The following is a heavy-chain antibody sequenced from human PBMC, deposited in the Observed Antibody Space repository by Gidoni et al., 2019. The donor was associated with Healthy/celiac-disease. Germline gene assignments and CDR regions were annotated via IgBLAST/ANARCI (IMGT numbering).Heavy chain of an antibody. CDR1: GFTFSSYA. J-gene: IGHJ4*02. CDR3: VKDNYYDSSGYYGF. V-gene: IGHV3-64D*06. Sequence: EVQLVESGGVLFQPGGSLRLSGAASGFTFSSYAMHWVRQARGMGLEYVSAISRNGGSTYYADSVKGRFTISRDNSKNTLYLQMSSLRAEDTAVYYCVKDNYYDSSGYYGFWGQGTLFTVSS. CDR2: ISRNGGST. D-gene: IGHD3-22*01.